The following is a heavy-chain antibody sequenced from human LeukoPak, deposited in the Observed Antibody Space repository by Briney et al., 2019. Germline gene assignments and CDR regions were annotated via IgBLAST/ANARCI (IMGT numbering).Heavy chain of an antibody. CDR1: GCNFSSHA. D-gene: IGHD2-15*01. CDR2: INAGNGNT. V-gene: IGHV1-3*01. CDR3: ARGRLGYCSGGSCFYFDY. J-gene: IGHJ4*02. Sequence: GASVKVSCKASGCNFSSHAMQWVRQAPGQRLEWMGWINAGNGNTKYSQKFQGRVTITRDISASTAYMELSSLRSEDTAVYYCARGRLGYCSGGSCFYFDYWGQGTLVTVSS.